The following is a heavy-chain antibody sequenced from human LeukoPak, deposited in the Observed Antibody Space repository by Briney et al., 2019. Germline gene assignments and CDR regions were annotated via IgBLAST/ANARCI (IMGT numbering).Heavy chain of an antibody. CDR2: IYSGGST. Sequence: GGSLRLSCAASGFTVSSNYMSWVRQAPGKGLEWVSVIYSGGSTYYADSVKGRFTISRDNSKNTLYLQMNSLRAEDTAVYYCASQVVVREIHAFDIWGQGTMVTVSS. CDR1: GFTVSSNY. V-gene: IGHV3-53*01. D-gene: IGHD2-21*01. J-gene: IGHJ3*02. CDR3: ASQVVVREIHAFDI.